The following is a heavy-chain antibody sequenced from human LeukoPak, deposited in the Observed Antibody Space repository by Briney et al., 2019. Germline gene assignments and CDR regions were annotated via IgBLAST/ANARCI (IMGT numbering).Heavy chain of an antibody. J-gene: IGHJ4*02. CDR3: ARRPIQGYGYPFDY. V-gene: IGHV5-51*01. D-gene: IGHD5-18*01. CDR1: GYSFTTYW. CDR2: IYPGNSDT. Sequence: GESLMISGNGSGYSFTTYWIGGGRQIPGKGLEWVGVIYPGNSDTRYSPAFQCHVIISDDKSLSTAYLQWSSLKASATAMYYCARRPIQGYGYPFDYWGQGTLVTVSS.